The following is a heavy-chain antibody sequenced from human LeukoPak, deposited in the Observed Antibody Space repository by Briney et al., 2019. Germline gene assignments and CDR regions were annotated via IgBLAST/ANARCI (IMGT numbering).Heavy chain of an antibody. CDR2: MNPNSGNT. D-gene: IGHD6-6*01. CDR1: GYTFTSYD. V-gene: IGHV1-8*01. Sequence: ASVKVSCKASGYTFTSYDINWVRQATEQGLEWMGWMNPNSGNTGYAQKFQGRVTMTRNTSISTAYMELSSLRSEDTAVYYCARGPEYSSSASGFDPWGQGTLVTVSS. CDR3: ARGPEYSSSASGFDP. J-gene: IGHJ5*02.